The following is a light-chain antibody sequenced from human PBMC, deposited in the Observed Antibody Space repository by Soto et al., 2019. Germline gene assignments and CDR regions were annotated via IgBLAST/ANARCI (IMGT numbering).Light chain of an antibody. CDR3: CSYVGHRAWV. CDR1: SSDVGSYNL. Sequence: QSALTQPASVSGAPGQSITISCTGTSSDVGSYNLVSWYQQHPGKAPKLLIYDGSKRPSGVSNRFSESKSGNTASLTISGLQAEDEADYYCCSYVGHRAWVFGSGTKVTVL. J-gene: IGLJ1*01. CDR2: DGS. V-gene: IGLV2-23*01.